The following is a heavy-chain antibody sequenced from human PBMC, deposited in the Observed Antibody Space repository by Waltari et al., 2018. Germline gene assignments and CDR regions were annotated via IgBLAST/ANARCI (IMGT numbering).Heavy chain of an antibody. CDR3: ATGIQLWLEGDY. CDR2: FDPEDGET. V-gene: IGHV1-24*01. CDR1: GSTLTDFS. Sequence: QVQLVQSGAEVKKPGASVKVSCKVSGSTLTDFSMHWVQQAPGKGLEWMGGFDPEDGETIYAQKFQGRVTMTEDTSTDTAYMELSSLRSEDTAVYYCATGIQLWLEGDYWGQGTLVTVSS. D-gene: IGHD5-18*01. J-gene: IGHJ4*02.